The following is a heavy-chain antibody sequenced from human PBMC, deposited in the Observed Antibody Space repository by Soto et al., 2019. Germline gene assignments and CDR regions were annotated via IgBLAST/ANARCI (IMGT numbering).Heavy chain of an antibody. D-gene: IGHD2-15*01. J-gene: IGHJ4*02. CDR3: AAAPRY. Sequence: PSENLSLTCSVSGGSTRCYYWSWIRQTPEKGLEWIGYIYYSGSTNYNPSLKSRVTMLIDMSKNQFSLKLTSVSAADTAVYYCAAAPRYWGQGILVTVS. CDR1: GGSTRCYY. CDR2: IYYSGST. V-gene: IGHV4-59*01.